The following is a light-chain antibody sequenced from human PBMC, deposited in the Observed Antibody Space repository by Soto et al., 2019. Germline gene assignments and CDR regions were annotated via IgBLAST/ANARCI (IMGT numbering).Light chain of an antibody. V-gene: IGLV2-8*01. J-gene: IGLJ1*01. CDR1: SSDVGGYNY. Sequence: QSVLTQSPSASGSPGQSVTISCIGTSSDVGGYNYASWYQHHPGKAPKLIIYEVTKRPSGVPDRFSGSRSGTTASLTVSGLQAEDEADYYCGSYAGGNTLVFGTGTKGTVL. CDR2: EVT. CDR3: GSYAGGNTLV.